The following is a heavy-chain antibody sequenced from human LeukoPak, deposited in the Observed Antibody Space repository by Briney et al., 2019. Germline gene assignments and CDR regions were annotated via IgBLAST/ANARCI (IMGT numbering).Heavy chain of an antibody. CDR1: GFIFSISD. CDR2: ISYDGSKK. CDR3: PQGLLS. J-gene: IGHJ5*02. Sequence: DPGGSLRLSCAASGFIFSISDMHWVRQPPGKGLQWVAFISYDGSKKHCAASVQGRCTISRDNSKNTLSLQLNILRPDDTAVFYCPQGLLSWGQGTLLRVAA. V-gene: IGHV3-30*02.